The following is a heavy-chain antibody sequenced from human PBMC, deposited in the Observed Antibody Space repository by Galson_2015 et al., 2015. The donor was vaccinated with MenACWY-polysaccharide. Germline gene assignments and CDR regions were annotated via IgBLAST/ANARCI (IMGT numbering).Heavy chain of an antibody. V-gene: IGHV3-74*01. J-gene: IGHJ5*02. CDR3: TKAGAKYCSGSSCYFNWFDP. CDR1: GFTLSTYW. D-gene: IGHD2-15*01. Sequence: LRLSCAASGFTLSTYWMHWVRQGPGKGLVWVSRINADGSATGYADSVRGRFTISRDNAKNTLYLEMNSLRAEDTAVYYCTKAGAKYCSGSSCYFNWFDPWGQGTLVTVSS. CDR2: INADGSAT.